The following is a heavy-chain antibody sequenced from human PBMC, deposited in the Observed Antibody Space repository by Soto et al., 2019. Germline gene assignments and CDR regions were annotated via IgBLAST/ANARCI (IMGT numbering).Heavy chain of an antibody. CDR3: ARDGPYFYASRMDV. CDR1: GIPVSSNY. D-gene: IGHD3-10*01. V-gene: IGHV3-53*04. J-gene: IGHJ6*02. CDR2: LHSGGDT. Sequence: EVQLVESGGGLVQPGGSLRLSCAASGIPVSSNYMTWVRQAPGKGLEWVSVLHSGGDTYYANTVKGRFTTSRHDSTNTLFLQMNSLTAEDTAVYYCARDGPYFYASRMDVWGQGTTVTVSS.